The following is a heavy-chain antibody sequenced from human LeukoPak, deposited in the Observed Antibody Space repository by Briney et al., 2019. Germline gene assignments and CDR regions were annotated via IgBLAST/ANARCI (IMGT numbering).Heavy chain of an antibody. J-gene: IGHJ4*02. D-gene: IGHD1-26*01. CDR3: AITYSGSYRRYFDY. CDR2: IVVGSGNT. CDR1: GFTFTSSA. V-gene: IGHV1-58*02. Sequence: GASVKVSCKASGFTFTSSAMQWVRQARGQRLEWIGWIVVGSGNTNYAQKFQGRVTMTRNTSISTAYMELSSLRSEDTAVYYCAITYSGSYRRYFDYWGQGTLVTVSS.